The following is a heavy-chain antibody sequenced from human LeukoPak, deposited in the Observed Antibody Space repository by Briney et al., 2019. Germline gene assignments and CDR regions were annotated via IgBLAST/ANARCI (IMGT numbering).Heavy chain of an antibody. V-gene: IGHV3-7*01. CDR3: ARTGEDYSYNAGYGGLGP. J-gene: IGHJ5*02. D-gene: IGHD5-12*01. CDR1: GFSFGSYG. Sequence: GGSLRLSCAVAGFSFGSYGMHCVRQAPGTGLEWVASIKQDGSEKLYGASVRGRFTVSRDNARNSLYLNMKTLRSEDTALYYCARTGEDYSYNAGYGGLGPWGQGTLVIVSS. CDR2: IKQDGSEK.